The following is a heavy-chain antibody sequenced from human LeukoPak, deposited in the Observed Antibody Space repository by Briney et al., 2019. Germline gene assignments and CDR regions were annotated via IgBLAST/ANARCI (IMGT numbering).Heavy chain of an antibody. Sequence: SETLSLTCAVSGYSISSGYYWGWIRQPPGKGLEWIGSIYHSGSTYYNPSLKSRVTISVDTSKNQFSLKLSSVTAADTAVYYCARHRIAAAGAPYDAFDIWGQGTMVTVSS. CDR2: IYHSGST. J-gene: IGHJ3*02. V-gene: IGHV4-38-2*01. D-gene: IGHD6-25*01. CDR1: GYSISSGYY. CDR3: ARHRIAAAGAPYDAFDI.